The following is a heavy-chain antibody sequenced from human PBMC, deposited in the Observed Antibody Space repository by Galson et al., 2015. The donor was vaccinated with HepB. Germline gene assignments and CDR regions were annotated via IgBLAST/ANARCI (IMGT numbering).Heavy chain of an antibody. CDR1: GYTFTSYY. J-gene: IGHJ6*02. CDR3: ARELAVFYIVATALQEPYYYYGMDV. CDR2: INPSGGST. D-gene: IGHD5-12*01. V-gene: IGHV1-46*01. Sequence: SVKVSCKASGYTFTSYYMHWVRQAPGQGLEWMGIINPSGGSTSYAQKFQGRVTMTRDTSTSTVYMELSSLRSEDTAVYYCARELAVFYIVATALQEPYYYYGMDVWGQGTTVTVSS.